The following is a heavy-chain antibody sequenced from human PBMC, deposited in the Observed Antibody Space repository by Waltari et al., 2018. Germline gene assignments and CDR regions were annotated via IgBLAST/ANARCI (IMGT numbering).Heavy chain of an antibody. J-gene: IGHJ4*02. CDR1: GCTFSDYT. D-gene: IGHD1-26*01. CDR3: ARAFQYGGTSHFDD. Sequence: EVQLAESGGGLVQPGGSLRLSCAVSGCTFSDYTMDGVRQAPGKGLEWVARSRNKANSFTTEYAASVKGRFTISRDDSKNSFNLQMNSLETDDTAVYFCARAFQYGGTSHFDDWGQGTLVTVSS. CDR2: SRNKANSFTT. V-gene: IGHV3-72*01.